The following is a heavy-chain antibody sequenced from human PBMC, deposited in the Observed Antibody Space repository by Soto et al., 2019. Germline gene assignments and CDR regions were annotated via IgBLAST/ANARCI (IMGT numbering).Heavy chain of an antibody. Sequence: PGGSLRLSCAASGFTFSNFAMTWVRQAPGAGLEWVSIMYGGGRTYYADSVKGRFTISRDNSKNTVYLQMNSLRAGDTAVYYCARDRNYFDYWGQGTPVTVSS. V-gene: IGHV3-53*01. CDR1: GFTFSNFA. CDR2: MYGGGRT. CDR3: ARDRNYFDY. J-gene: IGHJ4*02.